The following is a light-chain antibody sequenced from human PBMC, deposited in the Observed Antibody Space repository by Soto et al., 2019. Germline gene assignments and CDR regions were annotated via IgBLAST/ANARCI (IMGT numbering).Light chain of an antibody. J-gene: IGKJ1*01. Sequence: DVVLTQSPLSLPVTPGEPASISCRSSQSLLHTNGYHYLAWYLHRPGQSPQLLIYLGSNRASGVPDRFSGSGSGTEFTLTISSLQADDIGVYYCIQAIQYWTFGQGTKVDIK. CDR2: LGS. CDR1: QSLLHTNGYHY. V-gene: IGKV2-28*01. CDR3: IQAIQYWT.